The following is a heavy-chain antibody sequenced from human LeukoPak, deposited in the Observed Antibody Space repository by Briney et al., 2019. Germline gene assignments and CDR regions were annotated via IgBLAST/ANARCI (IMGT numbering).Heavy chain of an antibody. V-gene: IGHV3-23*01. CDR2: ISGSGDT. Sequence: PGGSLRLSCAASGFTFSSYAMGWVRQAPGKGLEWVSAISGSGDTYYADSVKGRFTISRDNSKNTLYLQMNSLRAEDTAVYYCAKEVELRFTSIDYWGQGTLVTVSS. CDR1: GFTFSSYA. D-gene: IGHD1-7*01. J-gene: IGHJ4*02. CDR3: AKEVELRFTSIDY.